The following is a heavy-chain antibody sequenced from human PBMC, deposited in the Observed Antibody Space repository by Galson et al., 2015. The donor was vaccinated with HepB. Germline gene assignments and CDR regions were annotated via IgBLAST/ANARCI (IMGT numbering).Heavy chain of an antibody. V-gene: IGHV3-49*04. J-gene: IGHJ6*02. CDR2: IRSKAYGGTT. CDR3: TSTQYSSSWYQSHYYYGMDV. Sequence: SLRLSCAASGFTFGDYAMSWVRQAPGKGLEWVGFIRSKAYGGTTEYAASVKGRFTISRDDSKSIAYLQMNSLKTEDTAVYYCTSTQYSSSWYQSHYYYGMDVWGQGTTVTVSS. D-gene: IGHD6-13*01. CDR1: GFTFGDYA.